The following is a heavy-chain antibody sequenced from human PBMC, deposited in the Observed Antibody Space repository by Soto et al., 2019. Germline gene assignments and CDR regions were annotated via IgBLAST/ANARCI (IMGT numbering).Heavy chain of an antibody. V-gene: IGHV4-34*01. J-gene: IGHJ3*02. D-gene: IGHD3-10*01. CDR2: INHSGST. Sequence: QVQLQQWGAGLLKPSETLSLTCAVYGGSFSGYYWSWIRQPPGKGLEWIGEINHSGSTNYNPSLKSLVTISVDTSKNKFSLKLSSVTAADTAVYYCARGGGTGLAIWGQGTMVTVSS. CDR3: ARGGGTGLAI. CDR1: GGSFSGYY.